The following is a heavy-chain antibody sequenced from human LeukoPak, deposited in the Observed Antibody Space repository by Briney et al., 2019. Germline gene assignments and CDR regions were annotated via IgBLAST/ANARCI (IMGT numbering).Heavy chain of an antibody. V-gene: IGHV4-59*08. CDR2: MYESGTA. J-gene: IGHJ6*02. CDR1: GGSINSHS. Sequence: SETLSLTCTVSGGSINSHSWSWIRQPPGKGLEWIGYMYESGTANYTPSLKSRVTISVDTSNNRFSLKLSSVTAADTVVYYCAILGVDYDYGMEVWGQGTTVTVSS. D-gene: IGHD2/OR15-2a*01. CDR3: AILGVDYDYGMEV.